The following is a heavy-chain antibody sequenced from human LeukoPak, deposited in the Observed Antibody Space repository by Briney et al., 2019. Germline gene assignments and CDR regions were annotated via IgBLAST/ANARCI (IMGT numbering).Heavy chain of an antibody. D-gene: IGHD6-6*01. CDR3: ASSRHSSSSYYYFDY. CDR1: GGSISSGGYY. Sequence: SQTLSLTCTVSGGSISSGGYYWSWIRQHPGTGLEWIGYIYYSGSTYYNPSLKSRVTISVDTSKNQFSLKLSSVTAADTAVYYCASSRHSSSSYYYFDYWGQGTLVTVSS. J-gene: IGHJ4*02. V-gene: IGHV4-31*03. CDR2: IYYSGST.